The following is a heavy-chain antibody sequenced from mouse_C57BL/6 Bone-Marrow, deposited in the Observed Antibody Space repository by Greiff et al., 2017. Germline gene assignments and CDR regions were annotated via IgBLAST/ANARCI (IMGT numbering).Heavy chain of an antibody. D-gene: IGHD2-4*01. V-gene: IGHV1-85*01. CDR1: GYTFTSYD. J-gene: IGHJ3*01. CDR2: IYPSDGST. CDR3: AGGGLRAWFAY. Sequence: VQLQQPGPELVKPGASVKLSCKASGYTFTSYDINWVKQRPGQGLEWIGWIYPSDGSTKYNEKFKGKATLTVDTSSSTAYMELHSLTSEDSAVYFYAGGGLRAWFAYWGQGTLVTVSA.